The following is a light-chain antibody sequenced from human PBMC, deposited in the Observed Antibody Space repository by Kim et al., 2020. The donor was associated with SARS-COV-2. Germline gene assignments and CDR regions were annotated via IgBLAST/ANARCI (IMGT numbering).Light chain of an antibody. J-gene: IGLJ3*02. CDR3: YSAAAIPWV. CDR1: ERAKRY. CDR2: KDA. Sequence: SVFPGQTARVTWSGDERAKRYVRWLQQKPGQAPVLVIYKDAERPSGIPERFSGSSSGTTVTLTISGAQVEDEADYYCYSAAAIPWVLGGGTKVTVL. V-gene: IGLV3-27*01.